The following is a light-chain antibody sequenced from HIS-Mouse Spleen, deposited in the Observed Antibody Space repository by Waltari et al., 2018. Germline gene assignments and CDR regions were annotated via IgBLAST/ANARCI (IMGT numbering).Light chain of an antibody. CDR2: EDS. CDR1: ALPKKY. J-gene: IGLJ2*01. Sequence: SYELTQPPSGSVSPGQTARITCSGDALPKKYAYWYQQKSGQAPVLVIYEDSKRPSGIPERFSGSSSGTMATLTISEAQVEDEADYYCYSTDSSGNHRVFGGGTKLTVL. CDR3: YSTDSSGNHRV. V-gene: IGLV3-10*01.